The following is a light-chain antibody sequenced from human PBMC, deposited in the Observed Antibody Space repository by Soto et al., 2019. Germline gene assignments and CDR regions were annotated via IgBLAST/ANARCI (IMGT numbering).Light chain of an antibody. J-gene: IGLJ1*01. CDR2: EVD. CDR1: SSNVGGYNY. Sequence: QSVLTQPPSASGSPGQSVSISCTGSSSNVGGYNYVSWYQQHPGKAPRLIIYEVDKRPSGVPDRFSGSKAGSTASLTVSGLQADDEADYYCWSYAGRNTYVFGPGTKGTVL. V-gene: IGLV2-8*01. CDR3: WSYAGRNTYV.